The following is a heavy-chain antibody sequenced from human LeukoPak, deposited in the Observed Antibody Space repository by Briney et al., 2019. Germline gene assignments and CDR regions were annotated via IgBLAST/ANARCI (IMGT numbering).Heavy chain of an antibody. CDR2: INSDGSST. J-gene: IGHJ6*02. Sequence: GGSLRLSCAASGFTFGSYWMHWVRQIPGKGLVWVSRINSDGSSTSYADSVKGRFTISRDNAKNTLYLQMNSLRAEDTAVYYCAKVAGSYPVYYYYGMDVWGQGTTVTVTS. D-gene: IGHD1-26*01. CDR3: AKVAGSYPVYYYYGMDV. V-gene: IGHV3-74*01. CDR1: GFTFGSYW.